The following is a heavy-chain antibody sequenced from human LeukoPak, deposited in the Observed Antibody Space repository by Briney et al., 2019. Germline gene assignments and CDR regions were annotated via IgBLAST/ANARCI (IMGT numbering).Heavy chain of an antibody. CDR1: GGSISSYY. Sequence: PSETLSLTCTVSGGSISSYYWSWVRQPPGKGLQWIGYIYYSGSTNYNPSLKSRVTMSVDTSKNQFSLKLSSVTAADTAVYYCARAPYYDIWGGYYDNWFDPWGQGTLVTVSS. CDR3: ARAPYYDIWGGYYDNWFDP. V-gene: IGHV4-59*01. J-gene: IGHJ5*02. CDR2: IYYSGST. D-gene: IGHD3-3*01.